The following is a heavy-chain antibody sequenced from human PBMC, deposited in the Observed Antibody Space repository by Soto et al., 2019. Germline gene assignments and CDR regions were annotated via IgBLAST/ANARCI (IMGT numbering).Heavy chain of an antibody. J-gene: IGHJ6*02. Sequence: EVQLVESGGGLVQPGGSLKLSCAASGFTFSGSAMHWVRQAPGKGLEWVGRVGSKADTYATAYAASGKGRFTFSRADSKNTAYLRLNSPTTEHTAAYYCNASVWFVEPLSMDVWGQGTTVTVSS. D-gene: IGHD3-10*01. V-gene: IGHV3-73*02. CDR1: GFTFSGSA. CDR3: NASVWFVEPLSMDV. CDR2: VGSKADTYAT.